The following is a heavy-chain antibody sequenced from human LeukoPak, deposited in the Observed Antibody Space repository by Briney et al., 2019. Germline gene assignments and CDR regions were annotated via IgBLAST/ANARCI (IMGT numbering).Heavy chain of an antibody. D-gene: IGHD3-10*01. J-gene: IGHJ5*02. Sequence: GRSLRLSCAASGFTFSSYGMHWVRQAPGKGLEWVAVIWYDGSNKYYADSVKGRFTISRENSKNTLYLQMNSLRAEDTAVYYCARDRLWFGELFSPGWFDPWGQGTLVTVSS. CDR2: IWYDGSNK. V-gene: IGHV3-33*01. CDR3: ARDRLWFGELFSPGWFDP. CDR1: GFTFSSYG.